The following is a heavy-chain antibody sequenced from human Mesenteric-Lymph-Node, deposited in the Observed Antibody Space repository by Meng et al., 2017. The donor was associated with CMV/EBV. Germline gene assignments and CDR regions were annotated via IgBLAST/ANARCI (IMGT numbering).Heavy chain of an antibody. CDR1: TFTDYD. D-gene: IGHD2-8*01. CDR3: ARGVKKMVFVIDISYDFDY. V-gene: IGHV1-8*01. CDR2: MNPDSGNT. J-gene: IGHJ4*02. Sequence: TFTDYDINWVRQATGQGPEWMGWMNPDSGNTGYAQKFQGRVTMTWDTSISTAYMELSSLRSEDTAVYYCARGVKKMVFVIDISYDFDYWGQGTLVTVSS.